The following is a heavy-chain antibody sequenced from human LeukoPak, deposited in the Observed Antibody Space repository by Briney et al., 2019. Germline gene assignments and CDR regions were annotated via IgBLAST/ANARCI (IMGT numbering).Heavy chain of an antibody. Sequence: SQTLSLTCIVSGDSISSGHYYWSWIRPPPGKGLEWIGYIYYSGSAYYNPSLKTRVSISVDTSKNQFSLRLTSVTAADTAVYYCARAPIGAYWGQGTLVTVSS. V-gene: IGHV4-30-4*08. J-gene: IGHJ4*02. CDR1: GDSISSGHYY. CDR3: ARAPIGAY. D-gene: IGHD3-10*01. CDR2: IYYSGSA.